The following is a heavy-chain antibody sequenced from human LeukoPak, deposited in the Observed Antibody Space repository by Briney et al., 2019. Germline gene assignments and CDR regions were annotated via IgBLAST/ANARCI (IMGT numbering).Heavy chain of an antibody. D-gene: IGHD4-17*01. CDR1: GFTFSSYG. Sequence: GGSLRLSCAASGFTFSSYGMHWVRQAPGKGLEWVAVIWYDGSNKYYADSVKGRFTISRDNSKNTLYLQLNSLRAEDTAVYHCARDYGDYTDAFDIWGQGTMVTVSS. CDR2: IWYDGSNK. V-gene: IGHV3-33*01. CDR3: ARDYGDYTDAFDI. J-gene: IGHJ3*02.